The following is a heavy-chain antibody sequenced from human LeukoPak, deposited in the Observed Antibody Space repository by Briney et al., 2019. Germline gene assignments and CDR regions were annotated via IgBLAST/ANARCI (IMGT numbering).Heavy chain of an antibody. J-gene: IGHJ4*02. Sequence: PGGSLRLSCAVSGLTFSRYAMSWVRQAPRKGLEWVSAISESGSGTYYADSVKGRFTISRDNSKDTLSLQMNSLRAEDTAVYYCAKDIAQGYTFGSIEQDYWGQGTLVTVSS. D-gene: IGHD5-18*01. CDR3: AKDIAQGYTFGSIEQDY. CDR2: ISESGSGT. CDR1: GLTFSRYA. V-gene: IGHV3-23*01.